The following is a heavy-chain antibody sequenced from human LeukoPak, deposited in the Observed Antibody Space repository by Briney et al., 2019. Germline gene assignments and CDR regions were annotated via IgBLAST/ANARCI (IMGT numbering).Heavy chain of an antibody. CDR2: IYPGDSDT. D-gene: IGHD2-2*01. CDR1: GYSFTTYW. Sequence: GESLKISCRGSGYSFTTYWISWVRQMPGKGLEWMGIIYPGDSDTRYTPSFQGQVTLSADKSIDTAYLQWSSLKASDSAMYYCARGEECRSTSCPPDYWGQGTLVTVSP. J-gene: IGHJ4*02. V-gene: IGHV5-51*01. CDR3: ARGEECRSTSCPPDY.